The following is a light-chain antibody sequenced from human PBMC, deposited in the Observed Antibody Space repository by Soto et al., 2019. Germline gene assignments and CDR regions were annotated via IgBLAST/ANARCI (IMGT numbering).Light chain of an antibody. CDR3: QSDDSTLSARYV. CDR1: SSNIGAGYD. Sequence: QSVLTLPPSVSGAPGQRVTISCTGSSSNIGAGYDVHWYQQRPGTAPKLLIFGNINRPSGFPDRFSGSKSGTSASLAITGIQAEDEGDYYCQSDDSTLSARYVFGTGTKVTVL. CDR2: GNI. J-gene: IGLJ1*01. V-gene: IGLV1-40*01.